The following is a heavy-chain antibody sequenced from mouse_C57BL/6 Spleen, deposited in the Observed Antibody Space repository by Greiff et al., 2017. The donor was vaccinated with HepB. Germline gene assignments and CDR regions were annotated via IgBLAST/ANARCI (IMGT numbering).Heavy chain of an antibody. V-gene: IGHV1-53*01. Sequence: VQLQQPGTELVKPGASVKLSCKASGYTFTSYWMHWVKQRPGQGLEWIGNINPSNGGTNYNEKFKSKATLTVDKSSSTAYMQLSSLTSEDSAVYYCARSNSNYSYWYFDVWGTGTTVTVSS. CDR3: ARSNSNYSYWYFDV. J-gene: IGHJ1*03. CDR2: INPSNGGT. CDR1: GYTFTSYW. D-gene: IGHD2-5*01.